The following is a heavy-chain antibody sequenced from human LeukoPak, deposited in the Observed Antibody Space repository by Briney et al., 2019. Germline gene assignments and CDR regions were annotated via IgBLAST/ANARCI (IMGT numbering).Heavy chain of an antibody. CDR1: GDSFSGYY. V-gene: IGHV4-34*01. D-gene: IGHD6-19*01. CDR2: INHSGST. Sequence: SETLSLTCAVYGDSFSGYYWSWLRQPPGKGLEWVGEINHSGSTNYNPSLKSRVTISVDTSKNQFSLKLNSVTATDTAVYYCARGPRGLGMAGTFDYWGQGTLVTVSS. CDR3: ARGPRGLGMAGTFDY. J-gene: IGHJ4*02.